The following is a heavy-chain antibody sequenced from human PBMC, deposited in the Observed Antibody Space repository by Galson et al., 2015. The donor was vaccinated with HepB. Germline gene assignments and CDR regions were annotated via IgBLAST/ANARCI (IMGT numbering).Heavy chain of an antibody. CDR1: GFTLSSYW. D-gene: IGHD2-21*01. CDR2: INSDGSST. Sequence: SLRLSCAASGFTLSSYWMHWVRQPPGKGLVWVARINSDGSSTSYADSVKGRFTISRDNAKNTVYLQVNSLRAEDMAAYYCARGRLGAYGVDVWGQGTTVTVSS. J-gene: IGHJ6*02. CDR3: ARGRLGAYGVDV. V-gene: IGHV3-74*01.